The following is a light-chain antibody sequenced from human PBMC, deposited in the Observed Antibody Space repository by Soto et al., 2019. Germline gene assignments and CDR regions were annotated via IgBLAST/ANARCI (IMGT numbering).Light chain of an antibody. V-gene: IGLV2-14*01. CDR1: SSDVGGYDS. J-gene: IGLJ1*01. CDR3: SSYTSGSSYV. CDR2: GVS. Sequence: SVLTQPASVSGSPGQSIAISCTGTSSDVGGYDSVCWYQQHPGKAPKLIIFGVSNRPSGVSNRFSGSKSGNTASLTISGLQAEDEADYYCSSYTSGSSYVFGTGTKVTVL.